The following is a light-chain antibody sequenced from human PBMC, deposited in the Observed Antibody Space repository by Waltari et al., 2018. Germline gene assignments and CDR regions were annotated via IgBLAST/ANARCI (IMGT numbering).Light chain of an antibody. CDR1: QSVSSK. CDR2: DVS. CDR3: QQYAHWKT. V-gene: IGKV3-15*01. Sequence: IVMTQSPATLSVSPGERATLSCRASQSVSSKLVWYQQKPGQAPRLLIYDVSTRATGIPARFSGSGSGTEFILTIDSLQSEDFAVYYCQQYAHWKTFGQGTKVEIK. J-gene: IGKJ1*01.